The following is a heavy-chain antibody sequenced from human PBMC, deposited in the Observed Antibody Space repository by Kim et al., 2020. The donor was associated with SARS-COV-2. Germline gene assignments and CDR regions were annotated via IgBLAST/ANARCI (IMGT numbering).Heavy chain of an antibody. D-gene: IGHD2-21*01. CDR1: GFTFSSYG. Sequence: GGSLRLSCAASGFTFSSYGMHWVRQAPGKGLEWVAVISYDGSNKYYADSVNGRFTISRDNSKNTLYLQMNSLRAEDTAVYYCAKEMATNVVGADYWGQGTLVTVSS. J-gene: IGHJ4*02. V-gene: IGHV3-30*18. CDR3: AKEMATNVVGADY. CDR2: ISYDGSNK.